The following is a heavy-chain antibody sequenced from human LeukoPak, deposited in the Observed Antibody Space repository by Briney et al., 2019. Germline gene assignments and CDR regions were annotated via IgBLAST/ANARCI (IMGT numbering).Heavy chain of an antibody. CDR2: ISGSGGRT. D-gene: IGHD6-19*01. CDR3: ARTDSGWYRTTKDDY. CDR1: GFTFSSYA. J-gene: IGHJ4*02. Sequence: PGGSLRLSCAASGFTFSSYAMSWVRQAPGKGLEWVSDISGSGGRTYYADSVKGRFTISRDNSKSTLYLQMSSLRAEDTAVYYCARTDSGWYRTTKDDYWGQGTPVTVSS. V-gene: IGHV3-23*01.